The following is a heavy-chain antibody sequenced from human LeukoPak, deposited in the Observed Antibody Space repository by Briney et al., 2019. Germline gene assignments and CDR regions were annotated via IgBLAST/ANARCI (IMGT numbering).Heavy chain of an antibody. CDR3: EATGYSRSSWYRGDY. CDR1: GFTFSSYG. Sequence: GGALRLSCAASGFTFSSYGMHGVGQAPGKGGEGVGFIRYDGSKKYYADSVKGRFPISRDNSKNTLYLQMNSLRAEDTAVYPCEATGYSRSSWYRGDYWGQGTLVTVSS. J-gene: IGHJ4*02. D-gene: IGHD6-13*01. V-gene: IGHV3-30*02. CDR2: IRYDGSKK.